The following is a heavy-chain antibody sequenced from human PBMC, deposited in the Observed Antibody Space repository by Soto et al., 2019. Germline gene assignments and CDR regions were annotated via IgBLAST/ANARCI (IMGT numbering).Heavy chain of an antibody. V-gene: IGHV3-33*01. CDR1: GFTFSSYG. CDR2: IWYDGSNK. J-gene: IGHJ4*02. D-gene: IGHD5-18*01. Sequence: QVQLVESGGGVVQPGRSLRLSCATSGFTFSSYGMHWVRQAPGKGLEWVAVIWYDGSNKNYADSVKGRFTISRDNSKNTMYLQVNSLRAEDTAVYYGARDLPSGYSYGPEYLGQGTLVTVSS. CDR3: ARDLPSGYSYGPEY.